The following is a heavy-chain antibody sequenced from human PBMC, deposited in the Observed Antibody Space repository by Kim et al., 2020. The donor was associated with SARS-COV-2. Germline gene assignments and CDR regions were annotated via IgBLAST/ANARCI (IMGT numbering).Heavy chain of an antibody. Sequence: SETLSLTCAVYGGSFSGYYWSWIRQPPGKGLEWIGEINHSGSTNYNPSLKSRVTISVDTSKNQFSLKLSSVTAADTAVYYCARGKREAYFDYWGQGTLVTVSS. V-gene: IGHV4-34*01. CDR2: INHSGST. CDR1: GGSFSGYY. J-gene: IGHJ4*02. CDR3: ARGKREAYFDY.